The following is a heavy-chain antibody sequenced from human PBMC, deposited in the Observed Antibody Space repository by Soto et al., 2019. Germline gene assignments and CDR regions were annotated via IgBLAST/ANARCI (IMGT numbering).Heavy chain of an antibody. Sequence: SETLSLTCAVYGGSFSGYYWSWIRQPPGKGLEWIGEINHSGSTNYNPSLKSRVTISVDTSKNQFSLKLSSVTAADTAVYYCARGRVMITFGGVIVSRDAFDIWGQGTMDTVSS. CDR3: ARGRVMITFGGVIVSRDAFDI. CDR2: INHSGST. J-gene: IGHJ3*02. V-gene: IGHV4-34*01. D-gene: IGHD3-16*02. CDR1: GGSFSGYY.